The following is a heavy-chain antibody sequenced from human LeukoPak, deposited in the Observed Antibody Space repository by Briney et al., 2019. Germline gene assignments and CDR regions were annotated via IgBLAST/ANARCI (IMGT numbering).Heavy chain of an antibody. V-gene: IGHV1-46*01. CDR2: INPSGGST. J-gene: IGHJ4*02. Sequence: ASVKVSCKASGYTFTSYYMHWVRQAPGQGLEWMGIINPSGGSTSYAQKFQGRVTMTRDTSTSTVYMELSSLRSEDTAVYYCAREGYSGYDVSTWFDYWGQGTLVTVSS. D-gene: IGHD5-12*01. CDR1: GYTFTSYY. CDR3: AREGYSGYDVSTWFDY.